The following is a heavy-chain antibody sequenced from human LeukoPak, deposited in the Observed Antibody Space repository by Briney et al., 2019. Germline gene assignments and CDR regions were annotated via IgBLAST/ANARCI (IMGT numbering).Heavy chain of an antibody. CDR2: IYYSGST. CDR1: GGSIGSYY. V-gene: IGHV4-59*08. CDR3: ARHKGIAARGAYGMDV. D-gene: IGHD6-6*01. J-gene: IGHJ6*02. Sequence: PSETLSLTCTVSGGSIGSYYWSWIRQPPGKGLEWIGYIYYSGSTNYNPSLKSRVTTSVDTSKNQFSLKLSSVTAAGTAVYYCARHKGIAARGAYGMDVWGQGTTVTVSS.